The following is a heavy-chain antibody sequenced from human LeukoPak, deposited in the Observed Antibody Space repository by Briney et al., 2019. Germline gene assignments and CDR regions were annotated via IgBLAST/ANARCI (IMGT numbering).Heavy chain of an antibody. Sequence: TSETLSLTYTVSGASINSTIYYWPWIRLPPGMALEWIGTVSYSGNPYYNPSLKSRVAISADTSKKQISLNLISVTAADAAVYYCARHAGTYYDFWSGYFNYFDPWGQGTLVTVSS. J-gene: IGHJ5*02. CDR2: VSYSGNP. V-gene: IGHV4-39*01. CDR3: ARHAGTYYDFWSGYFNYFDP. D-gene: IGHD3-3*01. CDR1: GASINSTIYY.